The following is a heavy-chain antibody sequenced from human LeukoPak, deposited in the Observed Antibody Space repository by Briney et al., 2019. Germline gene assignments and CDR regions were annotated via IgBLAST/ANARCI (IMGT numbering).Heavy chain of an antibody. J-gene: IGHJ6*02. Sequence: SQTLSLTCAISGDSLSSNSATWNWVRQSPSRGLEWLGRTYYRSRWYNDYAVSVKSRITINPDTSKNQFSLQLNSVTPEDTAVYSCARGAPVAATRGMDVWGQGTTVTVSS. D-gene: IGHD6-19*01. CDR3: ARGAPVAATRGMDV. CDR1: GDSLSSNSAT. CDR2: TYYRSRWYN. V-gene: IGHV6-1*01.